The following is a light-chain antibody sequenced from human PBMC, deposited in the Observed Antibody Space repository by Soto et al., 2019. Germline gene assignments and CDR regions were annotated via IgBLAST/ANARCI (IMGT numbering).Light chain of an antibody. CDR1: SSDVGGYNY. J-gene: IGLJ2*01. CDR2: DVS. V-gene: IGLV2-14*01. CDR3: SSYTSSSTRV. Sequence: QYALTQPASVSGSPGQSITISCTGTSSDVGGYNYVSWYQQHPGKAPKLMIYDVSNRPAGVSNRFSGSKSGNTASLTISGLQAEEEADYYCSSYTSSSTRVFGGGTKVTVL.